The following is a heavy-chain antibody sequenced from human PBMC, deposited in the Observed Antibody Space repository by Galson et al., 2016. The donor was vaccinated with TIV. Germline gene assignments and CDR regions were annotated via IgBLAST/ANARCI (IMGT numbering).Heavy chain of an antibody. D-gene: IGHD6-13*01. V-gene: IGHV1-2*06. J-gene: IGHJ4*02. Sequence: SVKVSCKAFGYAFTSFFVHWVRQAPGQGLEWLGRVNPNSGGTVYAQKFEGRLTLTWDTSTSTIYMELNSRISGDTAVYYCARGGRGSAWYADYWGQGPPVTVSS. CDR3: ARGGRGSAWYADY. CDR1: GYAFTSFF. CDR2: VNPNSGGT.